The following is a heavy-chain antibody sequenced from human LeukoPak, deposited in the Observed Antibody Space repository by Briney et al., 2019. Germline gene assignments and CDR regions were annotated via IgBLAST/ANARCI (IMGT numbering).Heavy chain of an antibody. CDR1: GFTFSSYS. CDR2: ISWDGGST. D-gene: IGHD6-19*01. V-gene: IGHV3-43*01. Sequence: GGSLRLSCAASGFTFSSYSMNWVRQAPGKGLEWVSLISWDGGSTYYADSVKGRFTISRDNSKNSLYLQMNSLRTEDTALYYCAKGVSSVLPYFDYWGQGTLVTVSS. CDR3: AKGVSSVLPYFDY. J-gene: IGHJ4*02.